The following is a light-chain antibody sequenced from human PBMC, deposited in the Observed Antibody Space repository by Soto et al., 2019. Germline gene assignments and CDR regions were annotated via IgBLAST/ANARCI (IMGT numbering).Light chain of an antibody. CDR3: QQFGASLTWT. Sequence: EGVLTQSPGSLSLSPGERATLSCRASQSVMSNYLSWYQQKPGQPPRLLIYGASSRATGIPDRFSGSGSGTDFTLTISRLEPEDFAVYYCQQFGASLTWTFGQGTKVDIK. V-gene: IGKV3-20*01. CDR2: GAS. J-gene: IGKJ1*01. CDR1: QSVMSNY.